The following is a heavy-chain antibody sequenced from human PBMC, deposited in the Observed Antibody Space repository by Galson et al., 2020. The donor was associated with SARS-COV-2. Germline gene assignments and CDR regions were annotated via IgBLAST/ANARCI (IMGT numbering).Heavy chain of an antibody. V-gene: IGHV3-30-3*01. J-gene: IGHJ3*02. D-gene: IGHD5-18*01. Sequence: TGGSLRLSCAASGFTFSNYAMHWVRQAPGKGLEWVAVISYDGSNKYYADSVKGRFTISRDNSKNTLYLQMNSLRAEDTAVYYCSTAMATGAFDIWGQGTMVTVSS. CDR3: STAMATGAFDI. CDR1: GFTFSNYA. CDR2: ISYDGSNK.